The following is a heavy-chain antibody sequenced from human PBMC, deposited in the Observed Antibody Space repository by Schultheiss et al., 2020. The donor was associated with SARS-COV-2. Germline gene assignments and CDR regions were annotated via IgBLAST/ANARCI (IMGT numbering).Heavy chain of an antibody. D-gene: IGHD3-3*01. CDR3: ARGRGLGIFGVVSFGY. Sequence: SETLSLTCAVYGGSFSGYYWSWIRQPPGKGLEWIGEINHSGSTNYNPSLKSRVTISVDTSKNQFSLKLSSVTAADTAVYYCARGRGLGIFGVVSFGYWGQGTLVTVSS. J-gene: IGHJ4*02. CDR1: GGSFSGYY. V-gene: IGHV4-34*01. CDR2: INHSGST.